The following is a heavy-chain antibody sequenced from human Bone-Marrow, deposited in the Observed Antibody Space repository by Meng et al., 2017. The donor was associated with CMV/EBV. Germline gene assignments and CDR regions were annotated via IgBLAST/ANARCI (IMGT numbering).Heavy chain of an antibody. Sequence: GGSLRLSCTASGFTFGDYAMSWVRQAPGKGLEWVGFIRSKAYGGTTEYAASVKGRFTISRDDSKSIAYLQMNSLKTEDTAVYYCTFYCSSTSCSPWAFTSWCQGTLVTVSS. CDR1: GFTFGDYA. V-gene: IGHV3-49*04. CDR3: TFYCSSTSCSPWAFTS. D-gene: IGHD2-2*01. CDR2: IRSKAYGGTT. J-gene: IGHJ5*02.